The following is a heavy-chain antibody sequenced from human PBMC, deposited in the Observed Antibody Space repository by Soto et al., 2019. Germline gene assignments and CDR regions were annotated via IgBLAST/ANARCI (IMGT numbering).Heavy chain of an antibody. V-gene: IGHV3-74*01. CDR2: VSGDGSST. Sequence: PGGSLRLSCAASGFTFSSYWMHWVRQAPGKGLVWVSRVSGDGSSTNYADSVKGRFTISRDNSKNTLYLQMNSLRAEDTAVYYCAKDDSITIFCPFDYWAQGTLVTVSS. CDR1: GFTFSSYW. J-gene: IGHJ4*02. D-gene: IGHD3-9*01. CDR3: AKDDSITIFCPFDY.